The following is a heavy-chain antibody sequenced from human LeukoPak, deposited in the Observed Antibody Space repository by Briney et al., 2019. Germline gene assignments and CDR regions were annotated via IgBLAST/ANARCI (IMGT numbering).Heavy chain of an antibody. Sequence: GGSLRLSCAASGFTFSNYAMSWVRQAPGKGLEWVSAISGSGASTYYADSVKGRFTISRDNSKNTLYLQMNSLRAEDTAIYYCAKDRTVGASYWYFDLWGRGTLVTVSS. D-gene: IGHD1-26*01. CDR1: GFTFSNYA. CDR2: ISGSGAST. CDR3: AKDRTVGASYWYFDL. V-gene: IGHV3-23*01. J-gene: IGHJ2*01.